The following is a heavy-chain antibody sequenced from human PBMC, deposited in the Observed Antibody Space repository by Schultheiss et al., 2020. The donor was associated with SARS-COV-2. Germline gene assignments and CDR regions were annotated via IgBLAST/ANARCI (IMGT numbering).Heavy chain of an antibody. Sequence: SQTLSLTCIVSGGSISSGSYYWTWIRQPAGKGLEWIGRIYGSGRTNYNPSLKSRVTISVDPSKNQFSLKLSSVTAADTAVYYCARGLGYYGSTTKGDYWAQGTLVTVSS. CDR3: ARGLGYYGSTTKGDY. CDR1: GGSISSGSYY. CDR2: IYGSGRT. J-gene: IGHJ4*02. V-gene: IGHV4-61*02. D-gene: IGHD3-10*01.